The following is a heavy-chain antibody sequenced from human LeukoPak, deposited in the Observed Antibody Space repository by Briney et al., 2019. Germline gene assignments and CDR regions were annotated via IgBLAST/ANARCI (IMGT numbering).Heavy chain of an antibody. D-gene: IGHD5-18*01. CDR3: ARSGYSYGYDY. Sequence: PSETLSLTCTVSGGSVGSGSYYWSWIRQPPGKGLEWIGYIYYSGSTNYNPSLKSRVTISVDTSKNQFSLKLSSVTAADTAVYYCARSGYSYGYDYWGQGTLVTVSS. V-gene: IGHV4-61*01. CDR2: IYYSGST. J-gene: IGHJ4*02. CDR1: GGSVGSGSYY.